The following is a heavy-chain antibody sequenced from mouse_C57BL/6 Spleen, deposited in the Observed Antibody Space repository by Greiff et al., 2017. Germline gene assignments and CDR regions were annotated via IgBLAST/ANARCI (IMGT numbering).Heavy chain of an antibody. CDR1: GFNIKDDY. CDR3: TNAMDY. V-gene: IGHV14-4*01. CDR2: IDPENGDT. Sequence: EVQGVESGAELVRPGASVKLSCTASGFNIKDDYMHWVKQRPEQGLEWIGWIDPENGDTEYASKFQGKAPITADTSSNTAYLQLSSLTSEDTAVYYCTNAMDYWGQGTSVTVSS. J-gene: IGHJ4*01.